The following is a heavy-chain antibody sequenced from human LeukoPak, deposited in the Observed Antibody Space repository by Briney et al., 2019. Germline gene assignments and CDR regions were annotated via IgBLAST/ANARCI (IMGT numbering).Heavy chain of an antibody. CDR2: ISGSGGTT. J-gene: IGHJ4*02. CDR3: AKRGYYYDSSGYYYFDY. D-gene: IGHD3-22*01. CDR1: GFTFSSYA. V-gene: IGHV3-23*01. Sequence: GGSLRLSCAASGFTFSSYAMSWVRQAPGKGLEWISDISGSGGTTYYADSVKGRFTISRDNSKNTLYLQMNSLRAEDTAVYYCAKRGYYYDSSGYYYFDYWRQGTLVTVSS.